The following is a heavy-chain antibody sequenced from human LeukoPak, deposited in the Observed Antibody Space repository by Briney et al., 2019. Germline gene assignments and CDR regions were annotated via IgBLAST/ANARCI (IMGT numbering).Heavy chain of an antibody. CDR3: ARDLGDNPYRRRPLDY. J-gene: IGHJ4*02. Sequence: GASVKVSCKASGGTVSRYAISWVRQAPGQGLEWMGWISAYNGNTNYAQKLQGRVTMTTDTSTSTAYMELRSLRSDDTAVYYCARDLGDNPYRRRPLDYWGQGTLVTVSS. V-gene: IGHV1-18*01. CDR1: GGTVSRYA. CDR2: ISAYNGNT. D-gene: IGHD1-14*01.